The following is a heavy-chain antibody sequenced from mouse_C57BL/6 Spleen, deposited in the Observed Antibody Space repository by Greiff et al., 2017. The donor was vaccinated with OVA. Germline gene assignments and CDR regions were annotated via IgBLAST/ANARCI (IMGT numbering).Heavy chain of an antibody. J-gene: IGHJ4*01. CDR2: INPNNGGT. V-gene: IGHV1-18*01. CDR1: GYTFTDYN. D-gene: IGHD2-3*01. Sequence: VQLKESGPELVKPGASVKISCKASGYTFTDYNMDWVKQSHGKSLEWIGDINPNNGGTIYNQKFKGKATLTVDKSSTTAYMEPRSLTSEDTAVYYFAISGYDGYYEGYAMDYWGQGTSVTVSS. CDR3: AISGYDGYYEGYAMDY.